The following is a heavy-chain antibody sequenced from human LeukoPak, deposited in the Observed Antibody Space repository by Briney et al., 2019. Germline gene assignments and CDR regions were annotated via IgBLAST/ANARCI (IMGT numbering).Heavy chain of an antibody. CDR2: IDHTGNS. Sequence: SETLSLTCTVDGGSFSGSHLSWIRQSPERGLEWIGEIDHTGNSNYNPSLKSRVTVSLDTSKSQFSLRLSSVTAADTAVYFCARGYYFDYWGRGTLVTVSS. CDR3: ARGYYFDY. CDR1: GGSFSGSH. V-gene: IGHV4-34*01. J-gene: IGHJ4*02.